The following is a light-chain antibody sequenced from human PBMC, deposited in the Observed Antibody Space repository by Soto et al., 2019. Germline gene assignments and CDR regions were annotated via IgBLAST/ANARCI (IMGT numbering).Light chain of an antibody. CDR2: GAS. CDR1: QSISSN. CDR3: QQYNNWPLT. V-gene: IGKV3-15*01. Sequence: EIVMTQSPATLSVSPGERATPSCRASQSISSNLAWYQQKPGQAPRLLIYGASTRATGIPARFSGSGSGTEITLTISSLQSEDFAVYYCQQYNNWPLTFGGGTKVEIK. J-gene: IGKJ4*01.